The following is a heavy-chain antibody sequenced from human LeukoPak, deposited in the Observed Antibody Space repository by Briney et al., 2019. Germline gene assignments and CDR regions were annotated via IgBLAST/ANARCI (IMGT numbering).Heavy chain of an antibody. V-gene: IGHV3-48*03. CDR3: ATLWDPVAGTTQPLL. Sequence: GGSLRLSCAASGFTFSSYEMNWVRQAPGKGLEWVSYISGSGSTIYYGDSLEGRFTISRDNANNSLYLQINSLRVEDTAVYYCATLWDPVAGTTQPLLWGQGTPVSVSS. CDR2: ISGSGSTI. D-gene: IGHD6-19*01. J-gene: IGHJ4*02. CDR1: GFTFSSYE.